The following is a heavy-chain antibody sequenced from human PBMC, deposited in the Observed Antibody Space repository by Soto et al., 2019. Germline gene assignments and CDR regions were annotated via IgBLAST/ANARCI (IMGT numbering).Heavy chain of an antibody. Sequence: SRRLAFATSGFTFSSYSMHWVPQAPGKGLEWVAVISYDGSNKYYADSVKGRFTISRDNSKNTLYLQMNSLRAEDTAVYYCAKVHPRIAAAGPFDYWGQGTLVTVSS. CDR1: GFTFSSYS. CDR3: AKVHPRIAAAGPFDY. CDR2: ISYDGSNK. D-gene: IGHD6-13*01. J-gene: IGHJ4*02. V-gene: IGHV3-30*18.